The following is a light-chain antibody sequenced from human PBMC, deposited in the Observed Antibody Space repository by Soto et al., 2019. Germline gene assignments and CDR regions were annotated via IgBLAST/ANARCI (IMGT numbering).Light chain of an antibody. CDR3: SSYTTTSNEV. V-gene: IGLV2-14*02. CDR2: EGS. J-gene: IGLJ1*01. Sequence: QSVLTQPASVSGSPGQSITISCIGTISDVGSYDLVSWYQQHPGKAPRLMIYEGSKRPSGVSNRFFGSKSGNTASLAISGLQAEDEADYYCSSYTTTSNEVFGTGTKVTVL. CDR1: ISDVGSYDL.